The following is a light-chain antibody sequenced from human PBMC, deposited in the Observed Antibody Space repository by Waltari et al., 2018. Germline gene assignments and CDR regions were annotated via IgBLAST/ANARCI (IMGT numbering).Light chain of an antibody. CDR1: QGIGSW. V-gene: IGKV1-12*01. CDR3: QQANSLVFT. CDR2: GAS. J-gene: IGKJ3*01. Sequence: DIQMTQSPSSISASVGDSVTMTCRASQGIGSWLEWYQQKPGKAPKLLIYGASTLQSGVPSRFSGSGSGTDFILTISSLQPEDFATYYCQQANSLVFTFGPGTKVDVK.